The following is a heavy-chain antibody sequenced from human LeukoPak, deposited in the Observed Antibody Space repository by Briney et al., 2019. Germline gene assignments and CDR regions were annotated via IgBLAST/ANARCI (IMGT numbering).Heavy chain of an antibody. J-gene: IGHJ4*02. D-gene: IGHD6-13*01. Sequence: GGSLRLSCAASGFTFSNYWMNWVRQAPGKGLEWVANIKHAGSEKYYVDSVKGRFTISRDNAKNSLYLQMNSLRGEDTAVYYCARGSSSWHRLNDRMDYWGQGTLVTVSS. V-gene: IGHV3-7*01. CDR3: ARGSSSWHRLNDRMDY. CDR2: IKHAGSEK. CDR1: GFTFSNYW.